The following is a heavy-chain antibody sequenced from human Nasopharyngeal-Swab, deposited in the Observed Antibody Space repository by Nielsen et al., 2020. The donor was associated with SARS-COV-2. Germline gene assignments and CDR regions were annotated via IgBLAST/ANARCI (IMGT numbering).Heavy chain of an antibody. D-gene: IGHD6-6*01. CDR2: ISSSSSYI. J-gene: IGHJ4*02. CDR1: GFTFSSYS. Sequence: GESLKISCAASGFTFSSYSMNWVRQAPGKGLEWVSSISSSSSYIYYADSVKGRFTISRDNAKNSLYLQMNSLRAEDTAVYYCARGAPYSSSFGDFDYWGQGTLVTVSS. CDR3: ARGAPYSSSFGDFDY. V-gene: IGHV3-21*01.